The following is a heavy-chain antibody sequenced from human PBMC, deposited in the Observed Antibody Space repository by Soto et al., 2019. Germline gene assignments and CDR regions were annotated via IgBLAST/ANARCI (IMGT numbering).Heavy chain of an antibody. CDR2: ISGSGGST. V-gene: IGHV3-23*01. D-gene: IGHD3-3*01. CDR3: AKAREGYDFWSGYYNWFDP. J-gene: IGHJ5*02. CDR1: GFTFSSYA. Sequence: EVRLLESGGGLVQPGGSLRLSCAASGFTFSSYAMSWVRQAPGKGLEWVSAISGSGGSTYYADSVKGRFTISRDNSKNTLYLQMNSLRAEDTAVYYCAKAREGYDFWSGYYNWFDPWGQGTLVTVSS.